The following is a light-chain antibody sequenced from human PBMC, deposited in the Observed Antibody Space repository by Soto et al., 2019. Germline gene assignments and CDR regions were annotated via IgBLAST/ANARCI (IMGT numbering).Light chain of an antibody. CDR3: QQRSNWPPKFT. V-gene: IGKV3-11*01. CDR2: DAS. J-gene: IGKJ4*01. Sequence: EIVLTQSPATLSLSPGERATLSCRASQSVSSCLAWYQQKPGQAPRLLIYDASNRATGIPARFSGSGSGTDFTLTISSLEPEDFAVYYCQQRSNWPPKFTFGGGTKVEIK. CDR1: QSVSSC.